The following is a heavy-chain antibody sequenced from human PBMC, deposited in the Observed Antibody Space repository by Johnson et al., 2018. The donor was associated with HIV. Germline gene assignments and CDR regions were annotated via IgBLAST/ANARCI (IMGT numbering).Heavy chain of an antibody. CDR1: GFTFSNAW. CDR2: INSKTNGGTT. D-gene: IGHD3-22*01. J-gene: IGHJ3*02. CDR3: AKELADSSGYYADAFDI. V-gene: IGHV3-15*01. Sequence: VQLVESGGGLVKPGGSLRVSCVASGFTFSNAWMSWVRQAPGKGLAWVGRINSKTNGGTTDYAAPVKGRFSISRDDSKNTLYLQMDSLRAEDTAVYYCAKELADSSGYYADAFDIWGQGTMVTVSS.